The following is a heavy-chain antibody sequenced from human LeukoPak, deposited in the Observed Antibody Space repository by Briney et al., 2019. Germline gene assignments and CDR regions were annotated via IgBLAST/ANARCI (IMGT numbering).Heavy chain of an antibody. CDR2: ISSSSSYI. D-gene: IGHD1-26*01. CDR1: GFTFSSYS. CDR3: ARDLVGATTRRFDY. Sequence: GGSLRLSCAASGFTFSSYSMNWVRQAPGKGLEWVSSISSSSSYIYYAESVKGRFTISRDNAKNSLYLQMNSLRAVDTAVYYCARDLVGATTRRFDYWGQGTLVTVSS. J-gene: IGHJ4*02. V-gene: IGHV3-21*01.